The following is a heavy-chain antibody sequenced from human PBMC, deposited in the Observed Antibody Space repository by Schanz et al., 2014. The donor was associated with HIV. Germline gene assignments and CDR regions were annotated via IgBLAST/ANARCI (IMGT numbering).Heavy chain of an antibody. Sequence: VHLEESGGGLVQPGRSLRLSCAASGFTLEDYAMHWVRQAPGKGLEWVSGMSWNRRRIGYGDAVKGRFTISRDISKNTLYLQMYSLRAEDTAVYYCAKDGSWEAFDAFDIWGQGTMVTVSS. CDR2: MSWNRRRI. D-gene: IGHD1-26*01. CDR1: GFTLEDYA. V-gene: IGHV3-9*01. J-gene: IGHJ3*02. CDR3: AKDGSWEAFDAFDI.